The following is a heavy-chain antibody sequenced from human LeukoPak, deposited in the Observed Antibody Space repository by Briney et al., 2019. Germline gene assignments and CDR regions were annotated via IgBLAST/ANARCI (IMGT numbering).Heavy chain of an antibody. V-gene: IGHV3-30*04. CDR1: EFSLTAYT. J-gene: IGHJ4*02. Sequence: PGESLRLSRVASEFSLTAYTMHWVRQAPGKGLEWVAVISNDGAHIGYRDPVRGRFTISRDISKNTVYLQMDSLRSEDTAVYYCARDRVQIWSYVAIYEYWSQGTLVTVSS. D-gene: IGHD3-10*01. CDR2: ISNDGAHI. CDR3: ARDRVQIWSYVAIYEY.